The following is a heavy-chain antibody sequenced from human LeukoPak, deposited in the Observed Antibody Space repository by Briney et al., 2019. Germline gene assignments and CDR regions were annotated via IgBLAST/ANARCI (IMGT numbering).Heavy chain of an antibody. V-gene: IGHV3-48*03. CDR2: ISSSGSTI. J-gene: IGHJ4*02. CDR3: ARGLRFLEWCSPYYFDY. D-gene: IGHD3-3*01. CDR1: GFTFSSYE. Sequence: GGSMRLSCAASGFTFSSYEMNWVRQAPGEGQGWVSDISSSGSTIYYADSVKGRFTISRDNGKHSLDPQMHSVSPDDTAVYYCARGLRFLEWCSPYYFDYRGQGTLVTVSS.